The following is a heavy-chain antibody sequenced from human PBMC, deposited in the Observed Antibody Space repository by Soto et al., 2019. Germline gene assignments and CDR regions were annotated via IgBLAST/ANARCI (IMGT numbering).Heavy chain of an antibody. V-gene: IGHV4-34*01. CDR3: ARGARITIFGVVTNWFDP. CDR2: INHSGST. D-gene: IGHD3-3*01. J-gene: IGHJ5*02. CDR1: GGSFSGYY. Sequence: SETLSLTCAVYGGSFSGYYWSWIRQPPGKGLEWIGEINHSGSTNYNPSLKSRVTISVDTSKNQFSLKLSSVTAADTAVYYCARGARITIFGVVTNWFDPWGQGTLVTV.